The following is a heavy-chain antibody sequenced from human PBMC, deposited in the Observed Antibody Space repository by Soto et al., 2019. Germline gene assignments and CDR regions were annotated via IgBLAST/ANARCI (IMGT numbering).Heavy chain of an antibody. CDR2: INWNSGSI. CDR1: GDSVTGHY. Sequence: LSLTCTVSGDSVTGHYWSWVRQVPGKGLEWVSGINWNSGSIGYGDSVKGRFAISRDNAKNSLHLQMNSLSAEDTAFYYCVKDESINWYSGHFRHWGQGTLVTVSS. J-gene: IGHJ1*01. CDR3: VKDESINWYSGHFRH. V-gene: IGHV3-9*01. D-gene: IGHD6-13*01.